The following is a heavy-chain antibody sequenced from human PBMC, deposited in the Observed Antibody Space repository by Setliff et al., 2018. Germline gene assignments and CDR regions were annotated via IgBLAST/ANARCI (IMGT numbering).Heavy chain of an antibody. CDR1: GESFSNNY. V-gene: IGHV4-4*07. Sequence: SETLSLTCSVYGESFSNNYWSWIRQPAGKGLEWIGLIQNTGNTNYNPSLQSRVTISMDTSKNQFSLKMTSVTAADTAMYYCAGTPARGTTWLSPFDYWGQGTLVTVSS. J-gene: IGHJ4*02. D-gene: IGHD5-12*01. CDR3: AGTPARGTTWLSPFDY. CDR2: IQNTGNT.